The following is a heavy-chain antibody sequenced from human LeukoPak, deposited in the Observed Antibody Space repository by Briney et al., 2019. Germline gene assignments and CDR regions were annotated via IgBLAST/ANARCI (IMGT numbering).Heavy chain of an antibody. Sequence: GGSLRLSCAASGFTFSSYGMHWVRQAPGKGLEWVANIKQDGSEKYYVDSVKGRFTISRDNAKNSLYLQMNSLRAGDTAVYYCAREYSSSGFDYWGQGTLVTVSS. J-gene: IGHJ4*02. CDR2: IKQDGSEK. CDR1: GFTFSSYG. D-gene: IGHD6-6*01. CDR3: AREYSSSGFDY. V-gene: IGHV3-7*01.